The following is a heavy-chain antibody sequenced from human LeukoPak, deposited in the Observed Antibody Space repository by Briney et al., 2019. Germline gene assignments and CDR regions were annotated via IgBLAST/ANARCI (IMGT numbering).Heavy chain of an antibody. Sequence: QPGGSLRLSCAASGFTLSSYEMNWVRQAPGKGLEWVSYISSSGSTIYYADPVKGRFTISRDNAKNSLYLQMNSLRAEDTAVYYCARDRAMAYYYYYMDVWGKGTTVTVSS. V-gene: IGHV3-48*03. CDR2: ISSSGSTI. CDR1: GFTLSSYE. CDR3: ARDRAMAYYYYYMDV. J-gene: IGHJ6*03. D-gene: IGHD5-18*01.